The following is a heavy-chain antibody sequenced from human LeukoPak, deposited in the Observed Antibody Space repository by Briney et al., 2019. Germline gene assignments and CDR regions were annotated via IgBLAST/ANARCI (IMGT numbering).Heavy chain of an antibody. CDR3: ARVASDYQYYYYMDV. J-gene: IGHJ6*03. CDR1: GGSISSSNW. D-gene: IGHD4-17*01. CDR2: INHSGST. Sequence: SGTLSLTCAVSGGSISSSNWWTWVRQPPGKGLEWIGEINHSGSTNYNPSLKSRVTISVDTSKNQFSLKLSSVTAADTAVYYCARVASDYQYYYYMDVWGKGTTVTVSS. V-gene: IGHV4-4*02.